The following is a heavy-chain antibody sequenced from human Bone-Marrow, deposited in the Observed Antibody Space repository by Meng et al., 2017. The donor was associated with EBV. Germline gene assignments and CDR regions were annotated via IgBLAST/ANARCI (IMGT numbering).Heavy chain of an antibody. Sequence: EVQLVESXXGXVKPGXXLXXXXXXSGFTFSXYSMNWVRQAPGKGLEWVSSISSSSSYIYYADSVKGRFTISRDNAKNSLYLQMNSLRAEDTAVYYCARGPLTYYDFWSGYFGSYYFDYWGQGTLVTVSS. J-gene: IGHJ4*02. CDR3: ARGPLTYYDFWSGYFGSYYFDY. CDR2: ISSSSSYI. D-gene: IGHD3-3*01. V-gene: IGHV3-21*01. CDR1: GFTFSXYS.